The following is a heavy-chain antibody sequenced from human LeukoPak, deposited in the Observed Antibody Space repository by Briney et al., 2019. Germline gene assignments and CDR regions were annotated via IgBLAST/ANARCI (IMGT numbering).Heavy chain of an antibody. D-gene: IGHD5-18*01. CDR3: AKEDVNTAMVTALCDY. CDR1: GFDFSSYG. J-gene: IGHJ4*02. Sequence: GGSLRLSCGVSGFDFSSYGMNWVRQAPGKGLEWVSHISGSGGITHYADSVKGRFTISRDNSKNTLYLQMNSLRAEDTAVYYCAKEDVNTAMVTALCDYWGQGTLVTVSS. V-gene: IGHV3-23*01. CDR2: ISGSGGIT.